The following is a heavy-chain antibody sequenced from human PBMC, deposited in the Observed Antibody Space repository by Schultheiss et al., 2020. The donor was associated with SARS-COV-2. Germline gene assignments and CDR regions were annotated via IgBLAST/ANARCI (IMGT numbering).Heavy chain of an antibody. V-gene: IGHV3-33*01. CDR2: IWYDGSNK. D-gene: IGHD1/OR15-1a*01. Sequence: GGSLRLSCAASGFTFSSYGMHWVRQAPGKGLEWVAVIWYDGSNKYYADSVKGRFTISRDNSKNTLYLQMNSLRAEDTAVYYCARGGIYSDYWYNRAGYLDFWGQGMLVTVSS. CDR1: GFTFSSYG. CDR3: ARGGIYSDYWYNRAGYLDF. J-gene: IGHJ4*02.